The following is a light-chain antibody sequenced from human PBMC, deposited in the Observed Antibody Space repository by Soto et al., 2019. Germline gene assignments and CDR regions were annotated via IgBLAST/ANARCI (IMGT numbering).Light chain of an antibody. V-gene: IGKV3-20*01. CDR2: DAS. Sequence: EIVLTQSPGTLSLSPEERETHSCRDSQSVSSSYLAWYQQKPGQAPRLLIYDASSRATGIPDRFSGSGSGTDFTLTISRLEPEDFAVYYCQQFGSSPTFGQGTKVDIK. CDR1: QSVSSSY. J-gene: IGKJ1*01. CDR3: QQFGSSPT.